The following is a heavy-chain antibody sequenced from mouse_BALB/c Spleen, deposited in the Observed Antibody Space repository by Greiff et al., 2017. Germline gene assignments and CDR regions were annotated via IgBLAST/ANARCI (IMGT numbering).Heavy chain of an antibody. CDR2: IYPYNGGT. D-gene: IGHD2-1*01. CDR1: GYPFTDYN. Sequence: EVQLQQSGPELVKPGASVKISCKASGYPFTDYNMHWVKQSHGKSLEWIGYIYPYNGGTGYNQKFKSKATLTVDNSSSTAYMELRSLTSEDSAVYYCARYYYGLMDYWGQGTSVTVSS. J-gene: IGHJ4*01. V-gene: IGHV1S29*02. CDR3: ARYYYGLMDY.